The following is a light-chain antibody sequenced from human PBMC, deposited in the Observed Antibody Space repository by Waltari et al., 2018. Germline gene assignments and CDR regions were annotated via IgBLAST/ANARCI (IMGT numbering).Light chain of an antibody. Sequence: DIVMTQSPDSLAVSLGERATINCKSSQRVLYSASNKNYLTWYQQKPGQSPKLLIYWASTRESGVPDRFSGSGSGTDFTLTISSLQAEDVAVYYCQQYYSTPWTFGQGTKVEIK. CDR3: QQYYSTPWT. J-gene: IGKJ1*01. V-gene: IGKV4-1*01. CDR2: WAS. CDR1: QRVLYSASNKNY.